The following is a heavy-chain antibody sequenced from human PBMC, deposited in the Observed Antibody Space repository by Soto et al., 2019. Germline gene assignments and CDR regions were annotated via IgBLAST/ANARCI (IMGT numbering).Heavy chain of an antibody. CDR2: IYSGGST. J-gene: IGHJ6*02. Sequence: EVQLVETGGGLIQPGGSLRLSCAASGFTVSSNYMSWVRQAPGKGLEWVSVIYSGGSTYYADSVRGRFTISRDNSKNTLYLQMRSLRGEDRAVYYCARDPPATRHGMDVWGQGTTVTVSS. V-gene: IGHV3-53*02. CDR3: ARDPPATRHGMDV. CDR1: GFTVSSNY.